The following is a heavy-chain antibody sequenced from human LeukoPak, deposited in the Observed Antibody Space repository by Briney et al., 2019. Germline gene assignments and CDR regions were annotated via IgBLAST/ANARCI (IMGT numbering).Heavy chain of an antibody. J-gene: IGHJ4*02. CDR3: ARHGPTAFFDY. V-gene: IGHV4-39*01. CDR1: GVSISTSTYY. D-gene: IGHD3/OR15-3a*01. CDR2: MYYRGST. Sequence: SETLSLTCTVSGVSISTSTYYWGWIRQPPGKGLEWIGSMYYRGSTYYNESLESRVTISVDTSENRLSLSLTSVTAADTAVYYCARHGPTAFFDYWGQGILVTVSS.